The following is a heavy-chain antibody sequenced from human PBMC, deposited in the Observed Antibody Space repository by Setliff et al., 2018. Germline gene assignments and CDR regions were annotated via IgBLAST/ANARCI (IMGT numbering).Heavy chain of an antibody. Sequence: PSETLSLTCTVSGDSISRAMYYWSWRRQSAGKGLECIGRIYTSGSTNYNPSLQRRVTISVDTSKNQFSLKLSSVTAADTAVYYCARPHDYGDYSLYVWGKGTTVTVSS. D-gene: IGHD4-17*01. CDR2: IYTSGST. CDR1: GDSISRAMYY. CDR3: ARPHDYGDYSLYV. J-gene: IGHJ6*04. V-gene: IGHV4-61*02.